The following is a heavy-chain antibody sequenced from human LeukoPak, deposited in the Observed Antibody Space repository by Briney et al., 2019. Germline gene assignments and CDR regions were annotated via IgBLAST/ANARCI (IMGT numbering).Heavy chain of an antibody. D-gene: IGHD6-6*01. CDR1: RFTFSSYR. J-gene: IGHJ4*02. V-gene: IGHV3-21*01. Sequence: KPGGSLRLSCAASRFTFSSYRMNWIRQAPGKGLEWVSSISSSSSYIYYADSVKGRFTISTDNAKNSLYLQMNSLRAEDTAVYYCARGIAARPGYWGQGTLVTVSS. CDR2: ISSSSSYI. CDR3: ARGIAARPGY.